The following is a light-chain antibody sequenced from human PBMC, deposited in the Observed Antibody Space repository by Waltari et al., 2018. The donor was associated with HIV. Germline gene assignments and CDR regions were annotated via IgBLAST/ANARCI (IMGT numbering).Light chain of an antibody. V-gene: IGKV3-15*01. CDR1: QTFGLN. J-gene: IGKJ4*01. CDR3: QQYDVWPLT. CDR2: GAS. Sequence: GTLSCRASQTFGLNLAWYQQRPGQPPKLLVYGASIRASGVSSRFSGSGSGTEFTLTISSVRSDDFAMYFCQQYDVWPLTFGGGTNVDLK.